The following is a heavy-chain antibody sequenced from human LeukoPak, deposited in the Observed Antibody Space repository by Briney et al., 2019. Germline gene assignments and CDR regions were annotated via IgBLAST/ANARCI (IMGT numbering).Heavy chain of an antibody. D-gene: IGHD3-3*01. CDR1: GASTSHFY. CDR3: ARSAEWRRNDFDI. CDR2: MHNSGSS. J-gene: IGHJ3*02. V-gene: IGHV4-59*01. Sequence: PSETLSLSCSVSGASTSHFYWNWIRQPPGKGLEWIGYMHNSGSSKNSPSLKCRVTISIDTSKTQFSPHLTSVTAADAAFYYCARSAEWRRNDFDIWGQGTMVSVSS.